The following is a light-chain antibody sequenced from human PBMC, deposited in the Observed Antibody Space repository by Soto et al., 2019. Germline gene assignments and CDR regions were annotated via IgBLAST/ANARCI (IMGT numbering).Light chain of an antibody. CDR3: QVWDSSSDHVV. CDR1: NIGSKS. V-gene: IGLV3-21*04. CDR2: YDS. J-gene: IGLJ2*01. Sequence: SYELTQPPSVSVAPGKTAKITCGGNNIGSKSVHWYQQKPGQAPVLVIYYDSARPSGIPERFSGSNSGNTASLSNGRVEAGDEADYYCQVWDSSSDHVVFGGGTKVTVL.